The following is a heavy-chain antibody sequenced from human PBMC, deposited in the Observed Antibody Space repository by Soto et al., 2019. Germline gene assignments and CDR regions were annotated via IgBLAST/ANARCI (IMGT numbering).Heavy chain of an antibody. V-gene: IGHV3-7*01. CDR2: IKQDGSEK. CDR3: AREDGYYYYYMDV. Sequence: GGSLRLSCAASGFTFSSYWMSWVRQAPGKGLEWVANIKQDGSEKYYVDSVKGRFTISRDNAKNSLYLQMNSLRAEDTAVYYCAREDGYYYYYMDVWGKGTTVTVSS. J-gene: IGHJ6*03. CDR1: GFTFSSYW.